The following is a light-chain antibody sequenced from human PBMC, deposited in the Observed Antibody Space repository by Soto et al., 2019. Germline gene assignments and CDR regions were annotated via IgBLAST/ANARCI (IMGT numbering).Light chain of an antibody. CDR3: QHYGSSLWT. CDR2: GTT. CDR1: QSVNGN. J-gene: IGKJ1*01. V-gene: IGKV3-15*01. Sequence: EIIMTQSPATLSVSPGERATLSCRASQSVNGNLAWYQQKLGQAPRLLIYGTTTRATGIPARFIVSGTGTEFTLTISRLEPEDFAVYFCQHYGSSLWTFGQGTKVDIK.